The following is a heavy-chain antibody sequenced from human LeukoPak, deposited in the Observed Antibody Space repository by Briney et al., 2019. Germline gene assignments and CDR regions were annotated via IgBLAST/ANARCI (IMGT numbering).Heavy chain of an antibody. CDR3: PRSQNYYGSGDY. V-gene: IGHV4-34*01. CDR2: INHSGST. D-gene: IGHD3-10*01. CDR1: GGSFSAYY. Sequence: SETLSLTCAVYGGSFSAYYWSWIRQPPGEGLEWIGEINHSGSTDYNPSLKTRVTISVDTSKNQFSLNLSSVTAADTAVYYCPRSQNYYGSGDYWSPGTLVTVSS. J-gene: IGHJ4*02.